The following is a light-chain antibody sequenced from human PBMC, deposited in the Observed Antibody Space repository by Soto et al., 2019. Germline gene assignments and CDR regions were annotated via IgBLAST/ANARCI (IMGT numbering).Light chain of an antibody. V-gene: IGLV4-69*01. CDR3: QTWGTGIVI. Sequence: QPVLTQSPSASASLGASVKLTCTLSSGHSNYAIAWHQQQPEKGHRYLMKLNRDGSHSKGDGIPNRFSGSSSGAERHLTISILQSEDESDYYCQTWGTGIVIFSGGTKLTVL. J-gene: IGLJ2*01. CDR2: LNRDGSH. CDR1: SGHSNYA.